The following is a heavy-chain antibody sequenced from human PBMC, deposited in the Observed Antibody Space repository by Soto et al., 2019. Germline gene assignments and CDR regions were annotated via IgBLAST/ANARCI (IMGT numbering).Heavy chain of an antibody. Sequence: GESLKISCAASGFTFSGSAMHWVRQASGKGLEWVGRIRSKANSYATAYAASVKGRFTISRDDSKNTAYLQMNSLKTEDTAVYYCTRRQVGVPAASDAFDIWGQGTMVTVSS. CDR1: GFTFSGSA. V-gene: IGHV3-73*01. CDR2: IRSKANSYAT. D-gene: IGHD2-2*01. CDR3: TRRQVGVPAASDAFDI. J-gene: IGHJ3*02.